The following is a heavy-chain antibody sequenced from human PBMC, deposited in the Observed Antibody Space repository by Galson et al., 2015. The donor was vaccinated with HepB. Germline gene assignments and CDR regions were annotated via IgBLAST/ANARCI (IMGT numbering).Heavy chain of an antibody. J-gene: IGHJ6*02. D-gene: IGHD2-2*01. CDR2: IYPGDSYT. V-gene: IGHV5-51*01. CDR3: ARSAVPVARGYYYYSGMDV. Sequence: QSGAEVKKPGESLKISCKGSGYRFTNYWIGWVRQMPGKGLEWMGIIYPGDSYTTYSPSFQGQVTISADKSINTAYLQWSSLKTSDTALYYCARSAVPVARGYYYYSGMDVWGQGTTVTVSS. CDR1: GYRFTNYW.